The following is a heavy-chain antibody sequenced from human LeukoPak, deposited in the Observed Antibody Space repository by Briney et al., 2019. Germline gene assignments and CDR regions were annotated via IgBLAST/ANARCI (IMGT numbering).Heavy chain of an antibody. CDR2: ISYDGSNK. CDR3: TLTNYVGVSPGSGENY. J-gene: IGHJ4*02. CDR1: GFTFSSYA. D-gene: IGHD3-16*01. Sequence: QPGGSLRLSCAASGFTFSSYAMHWVRQAPGKGLEWVAVISYDGSNKYYADSVKGRFTISRDNSKNTLYLQMNSLKTEDTAVYYCTLTNYVGVSPGSGENYWGQGTLVTVSS. V-gene: IGHV3-30-3*01.